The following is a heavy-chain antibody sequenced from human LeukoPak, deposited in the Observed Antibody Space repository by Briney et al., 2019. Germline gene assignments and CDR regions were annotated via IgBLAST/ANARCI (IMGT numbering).Heavy chain of an antibody. Sequence: GESLKISCKGSGYSFTIYWIGWVRQMPGKCLEWMWIIYPGDSDTRYSPSFQCQVTISADKSISTAYLQWSSLKASDTAMYYCASSPGSSGRWFDTWGQGTLVTVSS. D-gene: IGHD6-19*01. CDR2: IYPGDSDT. CDR1: GYSFTIYW. CDR3: ASSPGSSGRWFDT. J-gene: IGHJ5*02. V-gene: IGHV5-51*01.